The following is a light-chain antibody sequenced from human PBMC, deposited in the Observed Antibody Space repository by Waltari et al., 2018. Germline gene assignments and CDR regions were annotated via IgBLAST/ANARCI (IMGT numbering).Light chain of an antibody. CDR3: CSSAGNSYV. CDR1: SSDFGGHNY. Sequence: QSALTQPRSVSGSPGQSVTISCTGTSSDFGGHNYVSWYQQHPGKAPKPMFYDVSNRPSGVPDRFSGSKSGNTASLTISGLQAEDEADYYCCSSAGNSYVFGTGTEVTVL. V-gene: IGLV2-11*01. J-gene: IGLJ1*01. CDR2: DVS.